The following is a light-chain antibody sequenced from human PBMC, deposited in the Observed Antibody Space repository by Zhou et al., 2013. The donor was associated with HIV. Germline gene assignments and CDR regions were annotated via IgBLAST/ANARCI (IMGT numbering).Light chain of an antibody. CDR3: QQYGSSQGLT. J-gene: IGKJ4*01. V-gene: IGKV3-11*01. CDR2: DAS. Sequence: EIVLTQSPATLSLSPGERATLSCRASQSVSSYLAWYQQKPGQAPRLLIYDASNRATGIPARFSGSGSGTDFTLTISSLEPEDFAVYYCQQYGSSQGLTFGGGTKVEIK. CDR1: QSVSSY.